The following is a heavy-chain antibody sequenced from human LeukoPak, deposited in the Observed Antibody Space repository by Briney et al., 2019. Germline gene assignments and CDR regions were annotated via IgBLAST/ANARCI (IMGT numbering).Heavy chain of an antibody. D-gene: IGHD6-19*01. CDR1: GGSFSGYY. V-gene: IGHV4-34*01. Sequence: SETLSLTCAVYGGSFSGYYWSWIRQPPGKGLEWIGEINHSGSTNYNPSLKSRVTISVDTSKNQFSLKLSSVTAADTAVYYCARGGTVVAVAGRDLDYWGQGTLVTVSS. J-gene: IGHJ4*02. CDR2: INHSGST. CDR3: ARGGTVVAVAGRDLDY.